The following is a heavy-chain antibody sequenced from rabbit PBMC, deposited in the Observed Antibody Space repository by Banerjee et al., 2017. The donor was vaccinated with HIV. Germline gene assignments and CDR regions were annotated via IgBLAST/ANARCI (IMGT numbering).Heavy chain of an antibody. V-gene: IGHV1S40*01. Sequence: QSLEESGGDLVKPGASLTLTCTASGFDFSSNAMCWVRQAPGKGLEWIACISGGSSGSAYYASWAKGRFTISKTSLTTVTLQMTSLTAADTATYFCAGEREYAFNLWGPGTLVTVS. CDR3: AGEREYAFNL. CDR1: GFDFSSNA. CDR2: ISGGSSGSA. J-gene: IGHJ4*01.